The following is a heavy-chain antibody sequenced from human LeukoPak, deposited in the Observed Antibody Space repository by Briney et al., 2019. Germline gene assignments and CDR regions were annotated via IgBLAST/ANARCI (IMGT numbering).Heavy chain of an antibody. CDR2: IYYSGST. Sequence: KPSETLSLTCTVSGGSISSYYWSWIRQPPGKGLEWIGYIYYSGSTYYNPSLKSRVTISVDTSTNQFSLKLRSVTAADTAVYYCARGRDGYNYRFFDYWGQGTLDTVSS. CDR3: ARGRDGYNYRFFDY. D-gene: IGHD5-24*01. V-gene: IGHV4-59*01. J-gene: IGHJ4*02. CDR1: GGSISSYY.